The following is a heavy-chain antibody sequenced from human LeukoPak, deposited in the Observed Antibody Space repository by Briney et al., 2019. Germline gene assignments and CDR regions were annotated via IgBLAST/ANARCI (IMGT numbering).Heavy chain of an antibody. CDR1: GGSFIGYY. J-gene: IGHJ4*02. V-gene: IGHV4-34*01. D-gene: IGHD3-10*01. CDR3: ARGDTISDY. Sequence: SETLSLTCAVYGGSFIGYYWSWIRQPPGKGLEWIGEINHSGSTNYNPSLKSRVTISVDTSKNQFSLKLSSVTAADTAVYYCARGDTISDYWGQGTLVTVSS. CDR2: INHSGST.